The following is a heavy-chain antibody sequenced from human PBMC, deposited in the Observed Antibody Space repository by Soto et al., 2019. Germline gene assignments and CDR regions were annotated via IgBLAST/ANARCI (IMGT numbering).Heavy chain of an antibody. CDR3: VILALGKFDF. Sequence: EVELLESGGGLVQPGGSLRLSCSASGFRCGSNSMAWVRQAPGKGLEWVASISDTAHRIFHADSVKGRFTISRDNSRNRLCLQMNSLRAEDTALYYCVILALGKFDFWGQGTLVIVSS. V-gene: IGHV3-23*01. CDR1: GFRCGSNS. CDR2: ISDTAHRI. J-gene: IGHJ4*02. D-gene: IGHD1-26*01.